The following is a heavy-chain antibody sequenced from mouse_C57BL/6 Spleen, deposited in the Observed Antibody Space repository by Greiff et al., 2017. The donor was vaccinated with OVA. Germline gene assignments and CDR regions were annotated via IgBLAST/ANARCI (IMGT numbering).Heavy chain of an antibody. CDR3: ARGGGNEFAY. CDR2: IDPSDSYT. D-gene: IGHD2-1*01. J-gene: IGHJ3*01. CDR1: GYTFTSYW. V-gene: IGHV1-69*01. Sequence: QVQLQQPGAELVMPGASVKLSCKASGYTFTSYWMHWVKQRPGQGLEWIGEIDPSDSYTNYNQKFKGKSTLTVDKSSSTAYMQLSSLTSGDSAVYYCARGGGNEFAYWGQGTLVTVSA.